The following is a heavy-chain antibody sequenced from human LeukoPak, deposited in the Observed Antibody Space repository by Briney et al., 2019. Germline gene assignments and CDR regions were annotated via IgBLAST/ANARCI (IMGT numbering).Heavy chain of an antibody. CDR3: ARVSSKATVRGLITKKNYYYYYMDV. D-gene: IGHD3-10*01. Sequence: ASVKVSCKASGYTFTSYGISWVRQAPGQGLEWMGWISAYNGNTNYAQKLQGRVTMTTDTSTSTAYMELRSLRSDDTAVYYCARVSSKATVRGLITKKNYYYYYMDVWGKGTTVTISS. J-gene: IGHJ6*03. V-gene: IGHV1-18*04. CDR1: GYTFTSYG. CDR2: ISAYNGNT.